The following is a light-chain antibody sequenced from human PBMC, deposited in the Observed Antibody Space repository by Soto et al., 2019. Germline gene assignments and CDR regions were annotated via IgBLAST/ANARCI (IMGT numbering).Light chain of an antibody. V-gene: IGLV2-14*02. J-gene: IGLJ3*02. CDR1: SSDVGSYNR. CDR3: SSLTRSDTWV. Sequence: ALTQPASVSGSPGQSITISCTGGSSDVGSYNRVSWYRQHPGKAPQLMIYEVSNRPSGVSNRFSGSKSGNTASLTISGLQAEDEADYFCSSLTRSDTWVIGGGTKLTVL. CDR2: EVS.